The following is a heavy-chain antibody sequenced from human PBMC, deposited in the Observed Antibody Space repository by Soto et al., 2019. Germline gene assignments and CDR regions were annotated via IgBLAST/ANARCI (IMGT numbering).Heavy chain of an antibody. J-gene: IGHJ4*02. CDR1: GGTFSSYT. V-gene: IGHV1-69*02. CDR2: IIPILGIA. Sequence: QVQLGQSGAEVKKPGSSVKVSCKASGGTFSSYTISWVRQAPGQGLECMGRIIPILGIANYAQKFQGRVTITPEKSTSIAYMELCSLSSEDTHVYYCAGGVCKYGQFHYWGQGTL. CDR3: AGGVCKYGQFHY. D-gene: IGHD2-8*01.